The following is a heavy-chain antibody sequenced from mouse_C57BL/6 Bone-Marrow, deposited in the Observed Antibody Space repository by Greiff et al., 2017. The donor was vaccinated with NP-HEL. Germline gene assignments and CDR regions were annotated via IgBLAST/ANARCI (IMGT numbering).Heavy chain of an antibody. CDR1: GYTFTSYG. V-gene: IGHV1-81*01. CDR2: IYPRSGNT. CDR3: ARLPYYYGSSYSFDY. J-gene: IGHJ2*01. D-gene: IGHD1-1*01. Sequence: QVQLQQSGAELARPEASVKLSCKASGYTFTSYGISWVKQRTGQGLEWIGEIYPRSGNTYYNEKFKGKATLTADKSSSTAYMELRSLTSEDSAVYFCARLPYYYGSSYSFDYWGQGTTLTVSS.